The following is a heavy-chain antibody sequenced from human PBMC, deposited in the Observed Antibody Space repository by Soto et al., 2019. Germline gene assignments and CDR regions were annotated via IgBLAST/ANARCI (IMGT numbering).Heavy chain of an antibody. CDR3: AKXXSGRDIVVVPAAKGGIYYYYGMDV. CDR1: GFTFSSYG. CDR2: ISYDGSNK. V-gene: IGHV3-30*18. Sequence: GGSLRLSCAASGFTFSSYGMHWVRQAPGKGLEWVAVISYDGSNKYYADSVKGRFTISRDNSKNTLYLQMNSLRAEDTAVYYCAKXXSGRDIVVVPAAKGGIYYYYGMDVWGQGTTVTVSS. J-gene: IGHJ6*02. D-gene: IGHD2-2*01.